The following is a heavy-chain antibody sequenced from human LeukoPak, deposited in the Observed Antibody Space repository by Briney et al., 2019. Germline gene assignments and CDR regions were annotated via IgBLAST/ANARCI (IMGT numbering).Heavy chain of an antibody. CDR3: ARPPHGDLFYFDY. J-gene: IGHJ4*02. CDR2: IWYDGSNK. V-gene: IGHV3-33*01. Sequence: AGGSLRLSCAASGFTFSSYGMHWVRQAPGKGLEWVAVIWYDGSNKYYADSVKGRFTISRDNSKNTLYLLMNSLRAEDTAVYYCARPPHGDLFYFDYWGQGTLVTVSS. CDR1: GFTFSSYG. D-gene: IGHD2-21*02.